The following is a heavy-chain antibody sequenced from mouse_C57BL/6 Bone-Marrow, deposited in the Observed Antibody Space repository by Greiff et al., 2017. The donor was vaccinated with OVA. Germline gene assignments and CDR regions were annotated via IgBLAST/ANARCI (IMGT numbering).Heavy chain of an antibody. CDR1: AYTLPSYG. CDR3: TRWTTVSMDY. J-gene: IGHJ4*01. V-gene: IGHV1-62-3*01. Sequence: QVQLQQPGAELVKPGASVKLSCRASAYTLPSYGMPGVKRRPGRGLEWIGRIDPNSGGTKYNQKFKGKAILTADKSSSTAYMELRSLTSEDSAVYYCTRWTTVSMDYWGQGTSVTVSS. D-gene: IGHD1-1*01. CDR2: IDPNSGGT.